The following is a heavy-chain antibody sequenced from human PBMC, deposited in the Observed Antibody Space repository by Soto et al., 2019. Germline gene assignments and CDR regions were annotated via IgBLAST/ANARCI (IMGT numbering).Heavy chain of an antibody. CDR2: ISYDGSNK. J-gene: IGHJ3*02. V-gene: IGHV3-30*18. Sequence: QVQLVESGGGVVQPGRSLRLSCAASGFTLSSYGMHWVRQAPGKGLEWVAVISYDGSNKYYADCVKGRFTISRDNSKNTSHLQMTTLRAEDTAVYYCANTPSSWNGDDDFDIWGQGTLVTVSS. D-gene: IGHD1-1*01. CDR1: GFTLSSYG. CDR3: ANTPSSWNGDDDFDI.